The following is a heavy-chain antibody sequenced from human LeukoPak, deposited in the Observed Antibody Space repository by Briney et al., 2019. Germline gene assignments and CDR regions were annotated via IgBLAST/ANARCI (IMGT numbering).Heavy chain of an antibody. J-gene: IGHJ4*02. D-gene: IGHD3-10*01. CDR1: GFTFSSYW. CDR2: IKQDGSEK. CDR3: ARPNSMVRGVISTFFDY. Sequence: GGSLTLTCAASGFTFSSYWMSWVRQAPGKGLEWVANIKQDGSEKYYVDSVKGRFTISRDDAKNSLYLQMNSLRAEDTAVYYCARPNSMVRGVISTFFDYWGQGTLVTVSS. V-gene: IGHV3-7*01.